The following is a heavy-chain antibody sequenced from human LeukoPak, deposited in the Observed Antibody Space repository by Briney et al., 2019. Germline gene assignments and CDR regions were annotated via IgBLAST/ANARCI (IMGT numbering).Heavy chain of an antibody. CDR1: GFTFSSYA. CDR2: ISYDGSNK. D-gene: IGHD4-11*01. V-gene: IGHV3-30-3*01. J-gene: IGHJ3*02. Sequence: GGSLRLSCAPSGFTFSSYAMHWVREATGKGLGWVAVISYDGSNKYYADSVKGRFPISRDNSKNTPYLQMNSLRAEDTAVNYLAGDGTTGAFDIWGQRTMVSVSS. CDR3: AGDGTTGAFDI.